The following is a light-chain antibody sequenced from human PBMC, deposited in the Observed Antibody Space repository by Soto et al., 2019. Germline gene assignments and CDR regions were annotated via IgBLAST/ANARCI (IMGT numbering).Light chain of an antibody. V-gene: IGLV2-11*01. CDR2: DVS. Sequence: QSVLTQPRSVSGSPGQSVTISCTGTSSDVGGYNLVSWYQQHPGKAPKLMIYDVSKRPSGVPDRFSGSKSGNAASLTSSGLQAEDEADYYCYSYAGSYTFYVFGTGTKLTVL. CDR3: YSYAGSYTFYV. J-gene: IGLJ1*01. CDR1: SSDVGGYNL.